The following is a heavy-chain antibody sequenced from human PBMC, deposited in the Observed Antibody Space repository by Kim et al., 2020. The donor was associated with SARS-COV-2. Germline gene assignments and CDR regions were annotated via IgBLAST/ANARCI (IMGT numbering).Heavy chain of an antibody. V-gene: IGHV3-48*03. CDR3: ARDRPGLFVSPLLDF. CDR1: GFTFSGYE. J-gene: IGHJ4*02. D-gene: IGHD2-21*01. CDR2: ISSSGSTI. Sequence: GGSLRLSCSASGFTFSGYEMNWVRQAPGKGLEWVSYISSSGSTIYYAVSVKGRFTISRDNAKKSLYLQMNSLRAEDTAVYYCARDRPGLFVSPLLDFWGQGPLVTVSS.